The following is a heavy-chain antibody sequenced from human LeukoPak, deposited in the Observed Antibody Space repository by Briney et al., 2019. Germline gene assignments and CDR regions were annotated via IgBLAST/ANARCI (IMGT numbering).Heavy chain of an antibody. J-gene: IGHJ5*02. Sequence: SETLSLTCTVSGGSISSYYWSWIRQPPGKGLEWIGCVFYSGSTNYNPSLKSRVTISVDTSKNQFSLHLSSVTAADTAVYYSAREAIAAAGNHWFDPWGQGILVTVSS. CDR2: VFYSGST. D-gene: IGHD6-13*01. CDR1: GGSISSYY. V-gene: IGHV4-59*01. CDR3: AREAIAAAGNHWFDP.